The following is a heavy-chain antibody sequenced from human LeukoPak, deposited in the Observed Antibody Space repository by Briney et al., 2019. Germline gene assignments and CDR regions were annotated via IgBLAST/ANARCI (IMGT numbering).Heavy chain of an antibody. CDR1: GGTFSSYA. D-gene: IGHD3-22*01. V-gene: IGHV1-69*04. CDR3: ARDTLYDSSGYNWFDP. CDR2: IIPILGIA. J-gene: IGHJ5*02. Sequence: SVKVSCKASGGTFSSYAISWVRQAPGQGLEWMGRIIPILGIANYAQKFQGRVTITADESTSTAYMELSSLRSEDTAVYYCARDTLYDSSGYNWFDPWGQGTLVTVSS.